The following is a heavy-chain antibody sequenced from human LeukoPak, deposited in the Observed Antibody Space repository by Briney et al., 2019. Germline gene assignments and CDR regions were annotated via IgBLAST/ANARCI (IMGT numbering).Heavy chain of an antibody. J-gene: IGHJ5*02. CDR1: GGSISSYY. CDR2: IYYSGST. Sequence: SETLSLTCTVSGGSISSYYWSWIRQPPGNGLEWIGYIYYSGSTNYNPSLKSRVTISVDTSKNHFSLKLSSVTAADTAVYYCARGDGDYGWFDHWGQGTLVTVSS. V-gene: IGHV4-59*01. D-gene: IGHD4-17*01. CDR3: ARGDGDYGWFDH.